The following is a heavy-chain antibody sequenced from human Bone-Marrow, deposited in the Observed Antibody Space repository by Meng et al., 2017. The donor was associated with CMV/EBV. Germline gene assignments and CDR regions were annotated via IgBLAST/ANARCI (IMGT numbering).Heavy chain of an antibody. CDR1: GYTLTELS. CDR2: FDPEDGET. V-gene: IGHV1-24*01. J-gene: IGHJ6*02. D-gene: IGHD4-11*01. CDR3: ANDYRKGGDYYYGMDV. Sequence: VSVKVSCKVSGYTLTELSMHWVRQAPGKGLEWMGGFDPEDGETIYAQKFQGRVTMTEDTATDTAYMELSSLRSEDTAVYYCANDYRKGGDYYYGMDVWGQGTTVTVSS.